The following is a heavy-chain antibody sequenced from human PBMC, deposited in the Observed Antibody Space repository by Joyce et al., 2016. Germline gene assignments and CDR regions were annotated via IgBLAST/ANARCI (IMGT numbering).Heavy chain of an antibody. D-gene: IGHD5-18*01. Sequence: QVQLVQSGAEVRKPGSSVKVSCKASGGDLRSYTFSWVRQAPGQGLDGMGTIIPILSGRTNYAQKFQGRVTITADKSTNTAYMELSSLKSDDTAFYYCAAERGYNYGLDFWGQGTLVTVSS. CDR2: IIPILSGRT. CDR3: AAERGYNYGLDF. V-gene: IGHV1-69*02. CDR1: GGDLRSYT. J-gene: IGHJ4*02.